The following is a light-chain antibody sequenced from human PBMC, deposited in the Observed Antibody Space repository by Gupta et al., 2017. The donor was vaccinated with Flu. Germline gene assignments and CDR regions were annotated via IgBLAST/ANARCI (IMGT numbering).Light chain of an antibody. V-gene: IGLV3-21*02. Sequence: SYVLPQPPSASVAPGRTATITCGGDNIGRKSVHGYQQKPGQDPVVGVEEDSDRPSGIPERCLGDKACDKETLTLPKGEAGDEAEEDCQAWNISRDHRMVFGGGTKLTVL. CDR3: QAWNISRDHRMV. CDR1: NIGRKS. J-gene: IGLJ2*01. CDR2: EDS.